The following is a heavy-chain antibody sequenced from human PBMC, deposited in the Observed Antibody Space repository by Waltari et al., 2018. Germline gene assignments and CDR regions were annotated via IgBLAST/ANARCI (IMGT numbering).Heavy chain of an antibody. V-gene: IGHV1-2*06. CDR3: AKGGDCNGGSCNFDY. CDR1: GCTFTDWY. D-gene: IGHD2-15*01. J-gene: IGHJ4*02. CDR2: ISPNSGGT. Sequence: QVQLVQSGAEVKKPGASVKVSCKASGCTFTDWYMYWVRQAPGQGLEWMGRISPNSGGTNYAQKFQGRVTMTRDTSISTAYMELSRLTSDDTAVYYCAKGGDCNGGSCNFDYWGQGTVVTVSS.